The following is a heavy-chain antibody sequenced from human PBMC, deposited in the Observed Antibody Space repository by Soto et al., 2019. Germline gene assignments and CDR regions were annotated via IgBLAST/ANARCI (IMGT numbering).Heavy chain of an antibody. CDR2: IYYSGST. Sequence: QLQLQGSGPGLLKASATLSLTCNVSGGSISSRDYYWGWVRQSPGKGLEWIGTIYYSGSTYYNPSLQSRVTVSIDTSRNQFSLKLSSVSAADTAVYYCAVAAAGRGGAFDIWGQGTMVTGSS. D-gene: IGHD6-13*01. CDR3: AVAAAGRGGAFDI. CDR1: GGSISSRDYY. J-gene: IGHJ3*02. V-gene: IGHV4-39*01.